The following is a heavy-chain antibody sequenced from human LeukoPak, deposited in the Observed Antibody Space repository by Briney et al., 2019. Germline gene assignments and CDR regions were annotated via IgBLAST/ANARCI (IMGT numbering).Heavy chain of an antibody. CDR2: ISYDGTNK. CDR3: ARSTVKTLYTPGAFDI. V-gene: IGHV3-30-3*01. D-gene: IGHD3-16*01. Sequence: PGGSLRLSCAASGFTFSSYAIHWVRQAPGKGLEWVAVISYDGTNKYYADSVKGRFTISRDNSKNTLYLQMNSLRAEDTAVYYCARSTVKTLYTPGAFDIWGQGTMVTVSS. CDR1: GFTFSSYA. J-gene: IGHJ3*02.